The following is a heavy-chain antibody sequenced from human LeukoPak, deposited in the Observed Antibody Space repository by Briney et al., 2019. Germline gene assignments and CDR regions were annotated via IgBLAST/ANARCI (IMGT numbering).Heavy chain of an antibody. D-gene: IGHD2-15*01. J-gene: IGHJ6*02. Sequence: SETLSLTCAVYGGSFSGYYWSWIRQPPGKGLEWIGEISHSGSTNYNPSLKSQVTISVDTSKNQFSLKLSSVTAADTAVYYCARGESSGLLPPYYYYGMDVWGQGTTVTVSS. CDR2: ISHSGST. V-gene: IGHV4-34*01. CDR3: ARGESSGLLPPYYYYGMDV. CDR1: GGSFSGYY.